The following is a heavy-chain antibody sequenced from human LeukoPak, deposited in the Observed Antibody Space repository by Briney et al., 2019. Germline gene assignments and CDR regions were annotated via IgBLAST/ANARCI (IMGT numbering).Heavy chain of an antibody. CDR1: RISFSSSG. Sequence: GDSLILSCSASRISFSSSGMPWVRQAPGKGLEYVSAISGNGDSTYYADSMKGRFTISRDNSKNTLYLQMSSLRAEDTAVYYRSPHKFHPWGQGTLVTVSS. CDR3: SPHKFHP. J-gene: IGHJ5*02. V-gene: IGHV3-64D*09. CDR2: ISGNGDST.